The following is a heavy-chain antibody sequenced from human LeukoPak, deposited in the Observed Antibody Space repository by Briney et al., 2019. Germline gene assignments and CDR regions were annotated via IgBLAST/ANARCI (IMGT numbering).Heavy chain of an antibody. Sequence: GGSLRLSCAASGFTFSSYAMHWVRQAPGKGLEWVAVISYDGSNKYYADSVEGRFTISRDNSKNTLYLQMNSLRAEDTAVYYCARDWVSMVRGASQGYWGQGTLVTVSS. V-gene: IGHV3-30-3*01. CDR2: ISYDGSNK. D-gene: IGHD3-10*01. CDR3: ARDWVSMVRGASQGY. CDR1: GFTFSSYA. J-gene: IGHJ4*02.